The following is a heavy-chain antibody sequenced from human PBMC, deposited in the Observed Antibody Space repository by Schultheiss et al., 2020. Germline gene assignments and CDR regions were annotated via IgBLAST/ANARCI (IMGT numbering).Heavy chain of an antibody. J-gene: IGHJ5*02. V-gene: IGHV3-30*03. CDR3: ARAVWGFDP. Sequence: GESLKISCAASGFTFSSYGMHWVRQAPGKGLEWVAVISYDGSNKYYADSVKGRFTISRDNSKNTLYLQMNSLRAEDTAVYYCARAVWGFDPWGQGTLVTVSS. CDR1: GFTFSSYG. CDR2: ISYDGSNK. D-gene: IGHD1-14*01.